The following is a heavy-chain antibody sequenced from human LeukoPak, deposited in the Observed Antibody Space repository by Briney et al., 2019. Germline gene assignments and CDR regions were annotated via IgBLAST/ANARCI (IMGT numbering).Heavy chain of an antibody. CDR3: GREFGSGSYYSPGYYMDV. Sequence: ASVKVSCKASGGTFGSYAISWVRQAPGQGLEWMGWISAYNGNTKYAQKIQGRVTMTTDTSTSTAYMELRSLRSDDTAVYYCGREFGSGSYYSPGYYMDVWGKGTTVTISS. CDR1: GGTFGSYA. D-gene: IGHD3-10*01. J-gene: IGHJ6*03. CDR2: ISAYNGNT. V-gene: IGHV1-18*01.